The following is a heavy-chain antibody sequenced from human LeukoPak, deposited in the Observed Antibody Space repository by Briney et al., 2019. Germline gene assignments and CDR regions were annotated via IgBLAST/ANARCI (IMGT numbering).Heavy chain of an antibody. CDR3: ARGGAADY. J-gene: IGHJ4*02. CDR2: IAYDGSRK. D-gene: IGHD1-26*01. CDR1: GFTFSGYG. Sequence: PGGSLRLSCAGSGFTFSGYGMHWVRQAPGKGLEWVTGIAYDGSRKHYADSVKGRFTISRDNSRNTMDLQMNSLRAEDTAAYYCARGGAADYWGQGTLVTVSS. V-gene: IGHV3-33*05.